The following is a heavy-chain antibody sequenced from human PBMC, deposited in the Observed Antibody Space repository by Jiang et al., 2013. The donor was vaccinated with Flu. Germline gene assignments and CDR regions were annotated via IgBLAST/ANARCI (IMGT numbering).Heavy chain of an antibody. Sequence: KSRVTISVDTSKNQFSLKLSSVTAADTAVYYCARETATDSSGYYRDYWGQGTLVTVSS. D-gene: IGHD3-22*01. V-gene: IGHV4-30-2*05. J-gene: IGHJ4*02. CDR3: ARETATDSSGYYRDY.